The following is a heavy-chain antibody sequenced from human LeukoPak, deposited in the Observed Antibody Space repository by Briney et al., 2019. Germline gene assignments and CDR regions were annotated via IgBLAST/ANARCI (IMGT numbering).Heavy chain of an antibody. V-gene: IGHV4-59*01. D-gene: IGHD6-6*01. CDR1: GGSISSYY. J-gene: IGHJ5*02. Sequence: RPSETLSLTCSVSGGSISSYYWSWIRQPPGKGLEWIGYIYYSGSVNYNPSLKSRVTISVDTSENQFSLKLSSVTAADTAVYYCARYSVAAYNWFDPWGQGTLVTVSS. CDR2: IYYSGSV. CDR3: ARYSVAAYNWFDP.